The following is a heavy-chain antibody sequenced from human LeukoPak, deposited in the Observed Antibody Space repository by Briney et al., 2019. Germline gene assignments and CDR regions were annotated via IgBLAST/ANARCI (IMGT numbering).Heavy chain of an antibody. J-gene: IGHJ6*02. D-gene: IGHD3-3*01. CDR2: ISAYNGNT. CDR1: GYTFTSYG. Sequence: ASVKVSCKASGYTFTSYGISWVRQAPGQGLEWMGWISAYNGNTNYAQKLQGRVTMTTDTSTSTAYVELRSLRSDDTAVYYCARDQDDFWSGYPRDYYGMDVWGQGTTVTVSS. CDR3: ARDQDDFWSGYPRDYYGMDV. V-gene: IGHV1-18*01.